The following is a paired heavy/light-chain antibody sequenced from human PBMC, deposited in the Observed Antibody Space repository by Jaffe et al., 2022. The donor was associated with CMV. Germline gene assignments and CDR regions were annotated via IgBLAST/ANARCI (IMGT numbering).Light chain of an antibody. V-gene: IGLV2-14*03. CDR2: DVS. CDR1: SSDVGGYNY. Sequence: QSALTQPASVSGSPGQSITISCTGTSSDVGGYNYVSWYQQHPGKAPKLMIYDVSNRPSGVSNRFSGSKSGNTASLTISGLQAEDEADYYCSSYTSSSTPYVFGTGTKVTVL. J-gene: IGLJ1*01. CDR3: SSYTSSSTPYV.
Heavy chain of an antibody. V-gene: IGHV1-46*01. Sequence: QVQLVQSGAEVKKPGASVKVSCKASGYTFTSYYMHWVRQAPGQGLEWMGIINPSGGSTSYAQKFQGRVTMTRDTSTSTVYMELSSLRSEDTAVYYCAREGGLGYCSGGSCYALWFDPWGQGTLVTVSS. CDR2: INPSGGST. CDR3: AREGGLGYCSGGSCYALWFDP. J-gene: IGHJ5*02. D-gene: IGHD2-15*01. CDR1: GYTFTSYY.